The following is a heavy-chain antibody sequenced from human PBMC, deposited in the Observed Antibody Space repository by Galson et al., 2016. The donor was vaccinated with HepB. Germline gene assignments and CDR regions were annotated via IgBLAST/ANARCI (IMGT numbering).Heavy chain of an antibody. J-gene: IGHJ6*03. CDR1: GFSLRNVGMG. Sequence: PALVKPTQTLTLPCTVSGFSLRNVGMGVVWIRQPPGKALEWLAHIFSHDEKSYNTSLKNRLTISRDTSKNQVVLTMTNMDPVDTGTYYCARAPQYTSSAYYYYYYMDVWGKGTTVTVSS. CDR3: ARAPQYTSSAYYYYYYMDV. V-gene: IGHV2-26*01. CDR2: IFSHDEK. D-gene: IGHD2-2*01.